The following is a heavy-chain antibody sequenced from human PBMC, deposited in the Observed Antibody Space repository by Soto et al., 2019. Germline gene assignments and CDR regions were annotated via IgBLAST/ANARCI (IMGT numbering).Heavy chain of an antibody. V-gene: IGHV5-10-1*01. Sequence: GEALKISCKGSCYSFTCYWISSVRQLPEKGLEWMGRIDPSDSYTNYSPSFQGHVTISADKSISTAYLQWSSLKASDTAMYYCAAPKQLSRGYSYGMDVWGQGTTVTVSS. D-gene: IGHD2-2*01. CDR1: CYSFTCYW. J-gene: IGHJ6*02. CDR3: AAPKQLSRGYSYGMDV. CDR2: IDPSDSYT.